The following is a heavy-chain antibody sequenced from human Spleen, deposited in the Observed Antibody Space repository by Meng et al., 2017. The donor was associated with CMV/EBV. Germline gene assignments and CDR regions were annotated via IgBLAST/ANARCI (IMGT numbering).Heavy chain of an antibody. V-gene: IGHV3-23*01. Sequence: GGSLRLSCAASGFTFSSYAMSWVRQAPGKGLEWVSAISGSGGSTYYADSVKGRFTISRDNAKNTLLLQMNSLRVEDTAVYYCARDLGNHNEYWGQGTLVTVSS. CDR3: ARDLGNHNEY. D-gene: IGHD1-14*01. CDR1: GFTFSSYA. J-gene: IGHJ4*02. CDR2: ISGSGGST.